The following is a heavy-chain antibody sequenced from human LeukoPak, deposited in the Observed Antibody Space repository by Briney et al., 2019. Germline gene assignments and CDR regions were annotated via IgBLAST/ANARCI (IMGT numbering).Heavy chain of an antibody. J-gene: IGHJ4*02. CDR2: ISYDGSNK. V-gene: IGHV3-30*18. Sequence: GGSLRLSCAASGFTFSSYGMHWVRKAPGKGLEWVAVISYDGSNKYYADSVKGRFTISRDNSKNTLYLQMNSLRAEDTAVYYCAKDHDFWSGYTDYWGQGTLVTVSS. CDR1: GFTFSSYG. CDR3: AKDHDFWSGYTDY. D-gene: IGHD3-3*01.